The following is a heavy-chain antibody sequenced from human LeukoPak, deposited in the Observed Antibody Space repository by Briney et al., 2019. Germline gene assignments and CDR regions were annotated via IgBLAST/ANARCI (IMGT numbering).Heavy chain of an antibody. J-gene: IGHJ5*02. CDR1: GGTFSSYA. CDR3: AREPDSRGFNNWFDP. CDR2: ISAYNGNT. D-gene: IGHD6-19*01. Sequence: ASVKVSCKASGGTFSSYAISWVRQAPGQGLEWMGWISAYNGNTNYAQKLQGRVTMTTDTSTSTAYMELRSLRSDDTAVYYCAREPDSRGFNNWFDPWGQGTLVTVSS. V-gene: IGHV1-18*01.